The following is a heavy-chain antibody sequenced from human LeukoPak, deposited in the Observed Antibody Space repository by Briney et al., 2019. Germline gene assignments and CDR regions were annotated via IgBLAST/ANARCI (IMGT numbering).Heavy chain of an antibody. CDR3: ASYTSITMIVVVMYAFDI. D-gene: IGHD3-22*01. CDR1: GGSISSSSYY. J-gene: IGHJ3*02. V-gene: IGHV4-39*01. Sequence: SETLSLTCTVSGGSISSSSYYWGWIRQPPGRGLEWIGSIYYSGSTYYNPSLKSRVTISVDTSKNQFSLKLSSVTAADTAVYYCASYTSITMIVVVMYAFDIWGQGTMVTVSS. CDR2: IYYSGST.